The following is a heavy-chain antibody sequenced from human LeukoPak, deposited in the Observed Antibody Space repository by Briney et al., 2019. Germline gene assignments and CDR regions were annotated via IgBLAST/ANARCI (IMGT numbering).Heavy chain of an antibody. CDR2: LNDDGSGT. Sequence: GGSLRLSCAASGFTFSSYSMNWVPEPPGKGLEWVSRLNDDGSGTSYADSVKGRFTISRDNAKNTLYLQMNSLRAEDTAVYYCARFSGPYSSGWFFDFWGQGTLVTVSS. CDR3: ARFSGPYSSGWFFDF. D-gene: IGHD6-19*01. CDR1: GFTFSSYS. V-gene: IGHV3-74*01. J-gene: IGHJ4*02.